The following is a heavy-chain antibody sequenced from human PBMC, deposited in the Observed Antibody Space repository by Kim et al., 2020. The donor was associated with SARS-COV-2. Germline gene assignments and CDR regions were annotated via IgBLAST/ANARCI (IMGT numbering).Heavy chain of an antibody. Sequence: GGSLRLSCAASGFTFSDYYMSWIRQAPGKGLEWIAYIGTSGNNIFYADSVKGRFTMSRDNGKNLLYLQMNSLRAEDTAVYYCARDDKAYHWFDPWGQGTQVTVSS. CDR1: GFTFSDYY. V-gene: IGHV3-11*01. CDR3: ARDDKAYHWFDP. J-gene: IGHJ5*02. CDR2: IGTSGNNI. D-gene: IGHD3-16*01.